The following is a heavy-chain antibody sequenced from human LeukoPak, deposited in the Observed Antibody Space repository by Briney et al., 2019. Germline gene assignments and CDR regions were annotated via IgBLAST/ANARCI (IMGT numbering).Heavy chain of an antibody. Sequence: KPSETLALTCTVSGDPISGYSNYKWSWIRQPPGKGLEWIGYIYYHGSTNYNPSLKSRVTISVDTSKNQLSLKLGSVAAADTAVYFCAREYSAFDYWGQGTLVTVSS. CDR2: IYYHGST. CDR3: AREYSAFDY. J-gene: IGHJ4*02. CDR1: GDPISGYSNYK. D-gene: IGHD6-13*01. V-gene: IGHV4-61*01.